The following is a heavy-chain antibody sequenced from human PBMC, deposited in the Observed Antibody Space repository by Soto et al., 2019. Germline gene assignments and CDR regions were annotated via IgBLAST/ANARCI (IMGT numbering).Heavy chain of an antibody. CDR3: AHSFKRAATGPFYYYAMDV. CDR2: IYWNDYK. CDR1: GFSLTTTGVG. D-gene: IGHD6-13*01. J-gene: IGHJ6*02. V-gene: IGHV2-5*01. Sequence: SGPTLVNPTQTLTLICTFSGFSLTTTGVGVGWIRQPPGKALEWLALIYWNDYKHYSPSLKSRLTITKDTSKDQVVLTMTNMDPVDTATYYSAHSFKRAATGPFYYYAMDVWGQGTTVTV.